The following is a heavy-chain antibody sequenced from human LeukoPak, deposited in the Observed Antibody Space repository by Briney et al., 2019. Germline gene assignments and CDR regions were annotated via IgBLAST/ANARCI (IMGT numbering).Heavy chain of an antibody. CDR3: ARWRGGMGLLNPPYFDY. J-gene: IGHJ4*02. V-gene: IGHV3-48*04. D-gene: IGHD3-3*01. Sequence: PGGSLRLSCAASGFTFSSYSMNWVRQAPGKGLEWVSYISSSSSTIYYADSVKGRFTISRDNAKNSLYLQMSSLRVEDTAVYYCARWRGGMGLLNPPYFDYWGLGTLVTVSS. CDR2: ISSSSSTI. CDR1: GFTFSSYS.